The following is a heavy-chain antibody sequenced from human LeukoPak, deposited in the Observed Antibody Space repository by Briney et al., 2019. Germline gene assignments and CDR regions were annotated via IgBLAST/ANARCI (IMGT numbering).Heavy chain of an antibody. Sequence: GGSLRLSCATSGFIFSTHRMNWVRQAPGKGLEWMGIIYPGDSDTRYSPSFQGQVTISADKSISTAYLQWSSLKASDTAMYYCARGGGYNYGTFDYWGQGTLVTVSS. D-gene: IGHD5-18*01. J-gene: IGHJ4*02. V-gene: IGHV5-51*01. CDR3: ARGGGYNYGTFDY. CDR2: IYPGDSDT. CDR1: GFIFSTHR.